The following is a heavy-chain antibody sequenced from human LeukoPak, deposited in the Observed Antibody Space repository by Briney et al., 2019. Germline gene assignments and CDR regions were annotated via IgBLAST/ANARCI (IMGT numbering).Heavy chain of an antibody. Sequence: GGSLRLSCAASGLTVNSRYMSWVRQPPGKGLEWDSIIYSGGTTYYADSVKGRFTISRDNSKNTVYLQMNSLRVEDTAVYYCARPASGGLSEDYWGQGTLVSVSS. CDR1: GLTVNSRY. CDR3: ARPASGGLSEDY. CDR2: IYSGGTT. J-gene: IGHJ4*02. V-gene: IGHV3-53*01. D-gene: IGHD3-10*01.